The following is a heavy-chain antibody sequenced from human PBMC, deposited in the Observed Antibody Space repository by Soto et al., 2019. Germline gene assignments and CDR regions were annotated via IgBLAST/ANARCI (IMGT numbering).Heavy chain of an antibody. J-gene: IGHJ5*02. D-gene: IGHD3-22*01. V-gene: IGHV3-21*01. CDR1: GFIFRDFT. Sequence: EVHLVESGGGLVKPGGSLRLSCAASGFIFRDFTMNWVRQAPGKGLEWVSSISSSGTFKYYADSLGGRFSISRDNAKNSLYLQLNSLRGEDTAIYYCARDDLYDSTGYDSWGQGTLVTV. CDR3: ARDDLYDSTGYDS. CDR2: ISSSGTFK.